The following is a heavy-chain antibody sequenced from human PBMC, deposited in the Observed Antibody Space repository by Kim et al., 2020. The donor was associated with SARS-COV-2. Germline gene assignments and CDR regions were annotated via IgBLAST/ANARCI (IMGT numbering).Heavy chain of an antibody. J-gene: IGHJ4*02. Sequence: STNYNPSLKSRVTISVDTSKNQFSLKLSSVTAADTAVYYCAGIYHYYFDYWGQGTLVTVSS. V-gene: IGHV4-59*01. D-gene: IGHD5-12*01. CDR2: ST. CDR3: AGIYHYYFDY.